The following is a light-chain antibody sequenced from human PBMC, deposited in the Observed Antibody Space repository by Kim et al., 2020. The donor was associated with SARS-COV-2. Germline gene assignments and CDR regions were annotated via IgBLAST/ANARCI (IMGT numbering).Light chain of an antibody. J-gene: IGLJ3*02. CDR2: GVS. CDR1: SSDVGGYNF. Sequence: QSALTQPASVSGSPGQSITISCTGTSSDVGGYNFVSWHQHHPGKAPKFMIFGVSNRPSGVSNRFSGSKSGNTASLTISGLQAEDEADYFCSSYTSRGTWVFGGGTQLTVL. CDR3: SSYTSRGTWV. V-gene: IGLV2-14*01.